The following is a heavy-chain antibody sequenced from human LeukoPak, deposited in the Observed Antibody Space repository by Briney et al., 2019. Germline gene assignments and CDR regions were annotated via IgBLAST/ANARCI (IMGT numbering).Heavy chain of an antibody. Sequence: GGSLRLSCAASGFTFSSYAMSWVRQAPGKGLEWVSAISGSGGSTYYADSVKGRFTISRDNSKNTLYLRMTSLRAEDTAVYYCANSPDSSGYSEYFQHWGQGTLVTVSS. CDR1: GFTFSSYA. CDR2: ISGSGGST. CDR3: ANSPDSSGYSEYFQH. J-gene: IGHJ1*01. V-gene: IGHV3-23*01. D-gene: IGHD3-22*01.